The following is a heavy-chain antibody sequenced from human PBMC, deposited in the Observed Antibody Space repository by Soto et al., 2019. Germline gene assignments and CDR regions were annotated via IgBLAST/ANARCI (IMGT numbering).Heavy chain of an antibody. Sequence: PSETLSLTCTVSGGSISSYYWSWIRQPPGKGLEWIGHIYYSGSTNYNPSLKSRVTISVDTSKNQFSLKLSSVTATDTAVYYCGRSTVSQYLFDCWGQGTLVAVSS. J-gene: IGHJ4*02. CDR3: GRSTVSQYLFDC. CDR1: GGSISSYY. V-gene: IGHV4-59*01. D-gene: IGHD4-17*01. CDR2: IYYSGST.